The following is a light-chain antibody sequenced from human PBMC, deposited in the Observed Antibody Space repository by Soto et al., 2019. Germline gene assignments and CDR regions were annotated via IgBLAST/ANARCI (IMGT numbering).Light chain of an antibody. V-gene: IGKV3-20*01. CDR2: GAS. J-gene: IGKJ3*01. CDR3: QQSGSSPGFT. Sequence: EIVLTQSPGTLSLSPGERATLSCRASQSINNRYLAWYQQKPGQAPRLLIYGASSRATGIPDRFSGSGSGTDFPLTISRLETEDFAVYYCQQSGSSPGFTFSPGTKVDMK. CDR1: QSINNRY.